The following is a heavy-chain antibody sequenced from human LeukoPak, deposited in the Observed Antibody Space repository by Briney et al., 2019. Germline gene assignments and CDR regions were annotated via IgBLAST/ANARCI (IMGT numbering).Heavy chain of an antibody. J-gene: IGHJ6*02. CDR3: ARDTRNIVVAAAMYGAMDV. D-gene: IGHD2-2*01. V-gene: IGHV3-23*01. CDR2: IGGGGYTT. Sequence: GGSLRLSCVASGLTFGNYGMNWVRQAPGKGLEWVSSIGGGGYTTYYADSVRGRFTISRDNSKNTLYLQMNSLRAEDTAMYYCARDTRNIVVAAAMYGAMDVWGQGTTVTVSS. CDR1: GLTFGNYG.